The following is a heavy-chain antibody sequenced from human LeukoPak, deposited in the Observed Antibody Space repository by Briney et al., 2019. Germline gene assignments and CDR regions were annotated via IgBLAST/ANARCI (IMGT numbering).Heavy chain of an antibody. CDR3: ARGYDPTDH. CDR1: GFTFRSHA. CDR2: IYENGGTT. V-gene: IGHV3-23*01. Sequence: GGSLRLSCVGSGFTFRSHAMSWVRQAPEKGLEFVSGIYENGGTTYYADSVKGRVTISKDNAQNSLYLQLDSLRVDDTATYYCARGYDPTDHWGQGTLVTVSP. D-gene: IGHD2-15*01. J-gene: IGHJ4*02.